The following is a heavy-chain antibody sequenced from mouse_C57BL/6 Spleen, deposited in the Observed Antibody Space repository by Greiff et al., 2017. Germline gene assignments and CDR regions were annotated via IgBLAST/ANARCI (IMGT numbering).Heavy chain of an antibody. D-gene: IGHD3-2*02. V-gene: IGHV10-1*01. CDR1: GFSFNTYA. CDR3: VRHGDSSGYEGLYAMDY. CDR2: IRSKSNNYAT. Sequence: EVQLVESGGGLVQPKGSLKLSCAASGFSFNTYAMNWVRQAPGKGLEWVARIRSKSNNYATYYADSVKDRFTISRDDSESMLYLQMNNLKTEDTAMYYCVRHGDSSGYEGLYAMDYWGQGTSVTVSS. J-gene: IGHJ4*01.